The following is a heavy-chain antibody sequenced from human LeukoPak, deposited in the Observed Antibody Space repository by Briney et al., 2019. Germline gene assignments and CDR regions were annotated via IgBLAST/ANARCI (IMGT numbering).Heavy chain of an antibody. Sequence: SETLSLTCTVSGYSISSGYYWGWIRQPPGKGLEWIGSIYHSGRTYYNPSLKSRVTISVDTSKNQFSLKLSSVTAADTAVYYCARGPNLSYVDTATTLDYWGQGTLVTVSS. CDR2: IYHSGRT. D-gene: IGHD5-18*01. J-gene: IGHJ4*02. CDR3: ARGPNLSYVDTATTLDY. V-gene: IGHV4-38-2*02. CDR1: GYSISSGYY.